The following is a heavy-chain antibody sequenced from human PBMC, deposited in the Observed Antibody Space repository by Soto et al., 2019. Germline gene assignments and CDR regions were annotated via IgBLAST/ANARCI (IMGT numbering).Heavy chain of an antibody. J-gene: IGHJ6*02. Sequence: ASVKVSCKASGYTLTSYAMHWVRQAPGQRLEWMGWINAGNGNTKYSQKFQGRVTITRDTSASTAYMELSSLRSEDTAVYYCARDRVLLWFGVLSYYCYYGMDVWGQGTTVTVSS. CDR2: INAGNGNT. V-gene: IGHV1-3*01. D-gene: IGHD3-10*01. CDR1: GYTLTSYA. CDR3: ARDRVLLWFGVLSYYCYYGMDV.